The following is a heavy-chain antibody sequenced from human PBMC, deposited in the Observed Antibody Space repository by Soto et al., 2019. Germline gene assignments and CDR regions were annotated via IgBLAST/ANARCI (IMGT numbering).Heavy chain of an antibody. CDR2: INAGNGNT. V-gene: IGHV1-3*01. CDR3: ARDLGYYDSSGYFSYYYYYGMDV. J-gene: IGHJ6*02. D-gene: IGHD3-22*01. CDR1: GYTFTSYA. Sequence: GPSVKVSFKASGYTFTSYAMHWVRQAPGQRLEWMGWINAGNGNTKYSQKFQGRVTITRDTSASTAYMELSSLRSEDTAVYYCARDLGYYDSSGYFSYYYYYGMDVWGQGTTVTVSS.